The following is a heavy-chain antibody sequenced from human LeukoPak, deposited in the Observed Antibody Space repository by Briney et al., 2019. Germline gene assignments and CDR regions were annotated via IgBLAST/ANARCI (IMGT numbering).Heavy chain of an antibody. CDR1: GYTFTSYD. J-gene: IGHJ5*02. CDR2: MNPNSGNT. D-gene: IGHD6-13*01. V-gene: IGHV1-8*03. Sequence: ASVKVSCKASGYTFTSYDINWVRQATGQGLEWRGWMNPNSGNTGYAQKFQGRVTITGNTSISTAYMELSSLRSEDTAVYYCARGGFGIAAAVLYNWFDPWGQGTLVTVSS. CDR3: ARGGFGIAAAVLYNWFDP.